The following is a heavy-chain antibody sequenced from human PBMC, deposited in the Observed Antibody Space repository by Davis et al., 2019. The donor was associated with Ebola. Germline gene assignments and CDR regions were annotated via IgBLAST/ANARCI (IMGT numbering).Heavy chain of an antibody. CDR1: GYTLTELS. CDR3: AVGGQDGGFDY. CDR2: FDPKYGET. J-gene: IGHJ4*02. V-gene: IGHV1-24*01. D-gene: IGHD3-16*01. Sequence: AASVKVSCKVSGYTLTELSMHWVRQAPGKGLEWMGRFDPKYGETIYAQKFQGRLTMTDDTSTDTAYMELSSLRSKDTAVYYCAVGGQDGGFDYWGQGTLLTVSS.